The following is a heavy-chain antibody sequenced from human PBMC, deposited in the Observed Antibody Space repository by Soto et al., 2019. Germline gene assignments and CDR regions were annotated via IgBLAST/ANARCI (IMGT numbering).Heavy chain of an antibody. Sequence: GGSLRLSCAASGFTFSSYGMHWVRHAPGKGLEWVAVISYDGSNKYYADSVKGRFTISRDNSKNTLYLQMNSLRAEDTAVYYCAKDAGGTLLSLVQPPTYWGQGTLVTVSS. D-gene: IGHD2-8*02. CDR3: AKDAGGTLLSLVQPPTY. CDR2: ISYDGSNK. J-gene: IGHJ4*02. CDR1: GFTFSSYG. V-gene: IGHV3-30*18.